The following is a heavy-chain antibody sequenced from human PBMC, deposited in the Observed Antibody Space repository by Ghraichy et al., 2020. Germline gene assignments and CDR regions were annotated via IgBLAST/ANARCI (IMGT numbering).Heavy chain of an antibody. CDR3: ARRYRHLDY. J-gene: IGHJ4*02. CDR1: GGSISSAGHY. CDR2: ISYNGNT. V-gene: IGHV4-31*03. Sequence: SETLSLTCTVSGGSISSAGHYWHWIRQDPGKGLEWIGYISYNGNTYYNPSLKSRLTISLDTSKNQFSLKLSSVTAADTAVYYCARRYRHLDYWGQGTLVTVSS. D-gene: IGHD2-15*01.